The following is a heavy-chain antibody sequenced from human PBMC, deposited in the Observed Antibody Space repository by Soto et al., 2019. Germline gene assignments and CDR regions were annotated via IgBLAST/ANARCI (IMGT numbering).Heavy chain of an antibody. Sequence: TLSLTCTVSGGSISSGGYYWSWIRQHPGKGLEWIGYIYYSGSTYYNPSLKSRVTISVDTSKNQFSLKLSSVTAADTAVYYCARDYCSGGSCYSRPYYYYYYGMDVWGQGTTVTVSS. J-gene: IGHJ6*02. CDR1: GGSISSGGYY. CDR3: ARDYCSGGSCYSRPYYYYYYGMDV. CDR2: IYYSGST. V-gene: IGHV4-31*03. D-gene: IGHD2-15*01.